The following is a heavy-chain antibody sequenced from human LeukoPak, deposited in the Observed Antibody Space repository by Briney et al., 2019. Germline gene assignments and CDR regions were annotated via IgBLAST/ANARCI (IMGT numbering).Heavy chain of an antibody. CDR2: ISYDGTNK. Sequence: PGGSLRLSCAASGFPFSPYAMHWVRQAPDQGLEWVAVISYDGTNKYYADSVKGRFTISRDNSKNTLYLQMNSLRAEDTAVYFCARDDGSGSYPGIYFDYWGQGTLVTVSS. V-gene: IGHV3-30*04. J-gene: IGHJ4*02. D-gene: IGHD3-10*01. CDR1: GFPFSPYA. CDR3: ARDDGSGSYPGIYFDY.